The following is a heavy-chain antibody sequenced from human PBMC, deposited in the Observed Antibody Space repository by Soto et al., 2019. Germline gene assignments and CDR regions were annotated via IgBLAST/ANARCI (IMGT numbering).Heavy chain of an antibody. D-gene: IGHD2-21*02. CDR3: ARSSPVVTAP. J-gene: IGHJ5*02. CDR1: GGSISNSY. CDR2: IYSSGST. Sequence: PSETLSLTCTVSGGSISNSYWSWIRQSPEKGLEWIGYIYSSGSTNYNPSLNSRVTISVDTSKNQFSLKLSSVTAADTAVYYCARSSPVVTAPWGQGTLVTVSS. V-gene: IGHV4-59*12.